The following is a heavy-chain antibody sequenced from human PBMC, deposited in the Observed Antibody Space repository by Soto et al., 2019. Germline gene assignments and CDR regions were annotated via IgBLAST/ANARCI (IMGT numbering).Heavy chain of an antibody. Sequence: QITLKESGPTLVKPTQTLTLTCTFSGFSLSSSGVGVGWIRQPPGKALEWLALIYWDDDKRYSPSLESRVTISKATYKIQVVLTVTDMDPVDPATYCCGRLLGGCPSHVRFLFRFDPGGLGTLVTVSS. CDR2: IYWDDDK. D-gene: IGHD6-19*01. CDR3: GRLLGGCPSHVRFLFRFDP. CDR1: GFSLSSSGVG. J-gene: IGHJ5*02. V-gene: IGHV2-5*02.